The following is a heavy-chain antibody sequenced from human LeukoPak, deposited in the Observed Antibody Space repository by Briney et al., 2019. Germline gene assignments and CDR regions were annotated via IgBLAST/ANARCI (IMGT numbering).Heavy chain of an antibody. CDR1: GYTFTSYG. V-gene: IGHV1-18*01. D-gene: IGHD6-19*01. J-gene: IGHJ6*02. Sequence: ASVKVSCKASGYTFTSYGISWVRQAPGQGLEWMGLISAYNGNTNYAQKLQGRVTTTTDTSTSTAYMELRSLRSDDTAVYYCARDVYSSGWYISYYYYGMDVRGQGTTVTVSS. CDR3: ARDVYSSGWYISYYYYGMDV. CDR2: ISAYNGNT.